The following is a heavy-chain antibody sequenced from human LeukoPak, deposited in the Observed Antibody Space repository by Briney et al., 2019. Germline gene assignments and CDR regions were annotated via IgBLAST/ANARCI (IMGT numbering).Heavy chain of an antibody. J-gene: IGHJ4*02. V-gene: IGHV3-74*01. D-gene: IGHD1-26*01. CDR2: INSDGSST. Sequence: PGGSLRLSCAASGFTFSSYWMHWVRQAPGKGLVWVSRINSDGSSTSYADSVKGRFTISRDNAKNSLYLQMNSLRAEDTAVYYCARTLAGATRPYYFDYWGQGTLVTVSS. CDR1: GFTFSSYW. CDR3: ARTLAGATRPYYFDY.